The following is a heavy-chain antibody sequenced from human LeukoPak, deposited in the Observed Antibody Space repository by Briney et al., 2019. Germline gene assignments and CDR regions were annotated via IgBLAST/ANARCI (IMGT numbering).Heavy chain of an antibody. J-gene: IGHJ4*02. CDR2: IYYSGST. CDR3: ARYLREIVVGLDY. CDR1: GGSISSGDYY. Sequence: SETLSLTCTVSGGSISSGDYYWSWIRQPPGKGLEWTGYIYYSGSTYYNPSLKSRVTISVDTSKNQFSLKLSSVTAADTAVYYCARYLREIVVGLDYWGQGTLVTVSS. D-gene: IGHD2-2*01. V-gene: IGHV4-30-4*01.